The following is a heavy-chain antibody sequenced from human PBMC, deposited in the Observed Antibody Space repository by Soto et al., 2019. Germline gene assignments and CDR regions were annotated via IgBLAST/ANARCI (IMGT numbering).Heavy chain of an antibody. Sequence: QVQLQESGPGLVKPSGTLSLTCAVSGGSISSSNWWSWVRQPPGKGLQWIGEIYHSGSTNYIPSRTSRVTISVDKSRNQFSRKLGSVTAADTAVYYCARRWGEGRVDYWGQGTLVTVSS. CDR1: GGSISSSNW. J-gene: IGHJ4*02. V-gene: IGHV4-4*02. CDR2: IYHSGST. CDR3: ARRWGEGRVDY. D-gene: IGHD3-10*01.